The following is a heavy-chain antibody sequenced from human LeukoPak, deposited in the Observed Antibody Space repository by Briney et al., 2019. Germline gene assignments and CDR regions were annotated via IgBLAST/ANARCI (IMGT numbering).Heavy chain of an antibody. CDR2: INPRGGGT. V-gene: IGHV1-46*01. CDR3: ARALGYRGHDYGWYYDY. Sequence: ASVTVSCKASGYTFTSYYIHWVRQAPGQGLEWMGIINPRGGGTRYAQKFQGRVTMTSDTSTTTVYMELSSLRSEDTAVYYCARALGYRGHDYGWYYDYWGQGTLVTVSS. CDR1: GYTFTSYY. D-gene: IGHD5-12*01. J-gene: IGHJ4*02.